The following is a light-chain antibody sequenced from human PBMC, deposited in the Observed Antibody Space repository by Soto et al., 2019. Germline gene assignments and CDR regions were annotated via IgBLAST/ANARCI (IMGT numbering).Light chain of an antibody. CDR2: AAS. V-gene: IGKV3-20*01. CDR3: QQYGSSLFS. CDR1: QSVSSTF. Sequence: EIVLTQSPGTLSLSPGERATLSCRASQSVSSTFLDWYQQKPGQAPRLLIYAASSRATGIPDRFSGSGSGTDFTLTISRLEPEDFAVYYCQQYGSSLFSVGPGTKVDSK. J-gene: IGKJ3*01.